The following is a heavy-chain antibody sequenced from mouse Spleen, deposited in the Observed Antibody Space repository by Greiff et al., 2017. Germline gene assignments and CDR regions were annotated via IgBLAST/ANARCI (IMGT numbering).Heavy chain of an antibody. J-gene: IGHJ1*01. CDR3: ARDCYGNYDWYFDV. Sequence: EVMLVESEGGLVQPGSSMKLSCTASGFTFSDYYMAWVRQVPEKGLEWVANINYDGSSTYYLDSLKSRFIISRDNAKNILYLQMSSLKSEDTATYYCARDCYGNYDWYFDVWGAGTTVTVSS. D-gene: IGHD2-1*01. CDR1: GFTFSDYY. CDR2: INYDGSST. V-gene: IGHV5-16*01.